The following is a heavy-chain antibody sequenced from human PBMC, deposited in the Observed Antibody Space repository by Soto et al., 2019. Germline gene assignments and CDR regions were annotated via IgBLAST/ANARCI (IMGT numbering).Heavy chain of an antibody. CDR3: ARSGGSYFGPFDS. Sequence: PGGSLRLSCAASGFTFSSYTMHGVRQAPGKGLEWVAVISYDGSNKYYADSVSGRFTISRDNSKNTLYVQMKSLRAEDTAVFYCARSGGSYFGPFDSWGQGTLVTVSS. CDR2: ISYDGSNK. V-gene: IGHV3-30-3*01. J-gene: IGHJ4*02. CDR1: GFTFSSYT. D-gene: IGHD1-26*01.